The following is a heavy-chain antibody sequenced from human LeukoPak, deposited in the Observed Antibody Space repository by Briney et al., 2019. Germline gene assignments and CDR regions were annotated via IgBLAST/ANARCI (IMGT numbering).Heavy chain of an antibody. CDR3: ARDEGYYYDSSGYYPGNRFDY. D-gene: IGHD3-22*01. CDR2: IYSGGST. J-gene: IGHJ4*02. V-gene: IGHV3-53*01. Sequence: GGSLRLSCAASGFTVSSNYMIWVRQAPGKGLEWVSVIYSGGSTYYADSVKGRFTISRDNSKNTLYLQMNSLRAEDTAVYYCARDEGYYYDSSGYYPGNRFDYWGQGTLVTVSS. CDR1: GFTVSSNY.